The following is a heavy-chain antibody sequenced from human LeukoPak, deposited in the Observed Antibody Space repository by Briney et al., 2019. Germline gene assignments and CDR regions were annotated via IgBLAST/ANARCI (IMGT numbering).Heavy chain of an antibody. D-gene: IGHD6-19*01. CDR1: GFTFSSYW. Sequence: PGGSLRLSCAASGFTFSSYWMSWVRQAPGKGLEWVANIKQDGSEKYYVDSVKGRFTISRDNSKNTLYLQMNSLRAEDTAVYYCARSPDPGYSSGYTPEDYYFDYWGRGTLVTVSS. CDR3: ARSPDPGYSSGYTPEDYYFDY. V-gene: IGHV3-7*03. J-gene: IGHJ4*02. CDR2: IKQDGSEK.